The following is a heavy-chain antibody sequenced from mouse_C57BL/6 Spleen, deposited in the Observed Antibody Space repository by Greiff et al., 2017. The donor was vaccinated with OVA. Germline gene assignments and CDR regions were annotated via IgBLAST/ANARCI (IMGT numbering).Heavy chain of an antibody. CDR2: ISDGGSYT. V-gene: IGHV5-4*01. CDR1: GFTFSSYA. Sequence: EVQLVESGGGLVKPGGSLKLSCAASGFTFSSYAMSWVRQTPEQRLEWVATISDGGSYTYYPDNVKGRFTISRDNAENNLYLQMSHLKSEDTARDYCARGGYDGFAYWGQGTLVTVSA. D-gene: IGHD2-2*01. CDR3: ARGGYDGFAY. J-gene: IGHJ3*01.